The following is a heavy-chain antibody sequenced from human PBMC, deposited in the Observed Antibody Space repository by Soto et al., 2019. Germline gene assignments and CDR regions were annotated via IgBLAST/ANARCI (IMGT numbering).Heavy chain of an antibody. J-gene: IGHJ5*02. V-gene: IGHV1-18*01. CDR3: ARSRYNWNYNWLDP. Sequence: ASVKVSCKASGYTFTSYGISWVRQAPGQGFEWMGWISVYNGNTNYAQKFQGRVTMTADTSTGTAYMELRSLRSDDTAVYYCARSRYNWNYNWLDPWGQGTLVTVSS. D-gene: IGHD1-7*01. CDR1: GYTFTSYG. CDR2: ISVYNGNT.